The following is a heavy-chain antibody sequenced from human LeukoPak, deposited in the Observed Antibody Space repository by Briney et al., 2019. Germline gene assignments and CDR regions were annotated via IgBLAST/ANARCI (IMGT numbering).Heavy chain of an antibody. CDR3: ARDEVVLWFGESPGAIDY. J-gene: IGHJ4*02. D-gene: IGHD3-10*01. CDR2: IWYDGSNK. Sequence: GRSLRLSCAASGFTFSSYGMHWARQAPGKGLEWVAVIWYDGSNKYYADSVKGRFTISRDNSKNALYLQMNSLRAEDTAVYYCARDEVVLWFGESPGAIDYWGQGTLVTVSS. CDR1: GFTFSSYG. V-gene: IGHV3-33*01.